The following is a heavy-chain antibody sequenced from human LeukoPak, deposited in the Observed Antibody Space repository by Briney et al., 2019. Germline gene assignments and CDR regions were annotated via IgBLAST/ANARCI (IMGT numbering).Heavy chain of an antibody. J-gene: IGHJ5*02. CDR2: INPNSGGT. CDR3: ARDLSGEWLRYGNWFDP. CDR1: GYTFTGYH. Sequence: GASVKVSCKASGYTFTGYHMHWVRQAPAQGLEWMGWINPNSGGTNYAQKFQGRVTMTRDTSISTAYMELSRLRSDDTAVYYCARDLSGEWLRYGNWFDPWGQGTLVTVSS. D-gene: IGHD5-12*01. V-gene: IGHV1-2*02.